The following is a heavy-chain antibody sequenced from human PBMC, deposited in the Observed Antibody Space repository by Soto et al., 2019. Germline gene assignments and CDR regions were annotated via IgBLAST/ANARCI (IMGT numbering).Heavy chain of an antibody. Sequence: SETLSLTCTVSGGSISSGCYYWSWIRQHPGKGLEWIGYIYYSGSTYYNPSLKSRVTISVDTSKNQFSLKLSSVTAADTAVYYCARSPIVATIGSAFDIWGQGTMVTVSS. CDR3: ARSPIVATIGSAFDI. CDR2: IYYSGST. CDR1: GGSISSGCYY. D-gene: IGHD5-12*01. J-gene: IGHJ3*02. V-gene: IGHV4-31*03.